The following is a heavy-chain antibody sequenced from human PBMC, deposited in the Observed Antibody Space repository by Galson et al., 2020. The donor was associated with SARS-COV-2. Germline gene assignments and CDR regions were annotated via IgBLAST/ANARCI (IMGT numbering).Heavy chain of an antibody. V-gene: IGHV4-30-2*01. CDR3: ARLHYGEYAPEAFDI. Sequence: SETLSLTCAVSGTSISSGSYSWNWIRQPPGKGLEWIGYISHRVRTYYNPSLKSRVTISGDRSKNQFSLRLSSVTAADTAVYYCARLHYGEYAPEAFDIWGPGTRVTVAS. CDR1: GTSISSGSYS. D-gene: IGHD4-17*01. CDR2: ISHRVRT. J-gene: IGHJ3*02.